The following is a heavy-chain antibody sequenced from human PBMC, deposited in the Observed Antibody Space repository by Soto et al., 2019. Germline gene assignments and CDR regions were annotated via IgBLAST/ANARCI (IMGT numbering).Heavy chain of an antibody. CDR1: GYTFNNFG. CDR3: ARGPQSTGWRGEWFDP. J-gene: IGHJ5*02. V-gene: IGHV1-18*01. CDR2: IFTYNGNT. D-gene: IGHD6-19*01. Sequence: QVQLVQSGGELKKPGDSLKVSCKASGYTFNNFGVSWVRQAPGQGLEWKGWIFTYNGNTNSAQKFQGRLTMTTDTSTTPTYMELRSLRYDDTAVYYCARGPQSTGWRGEWFDPWGQGTLVTVSS.